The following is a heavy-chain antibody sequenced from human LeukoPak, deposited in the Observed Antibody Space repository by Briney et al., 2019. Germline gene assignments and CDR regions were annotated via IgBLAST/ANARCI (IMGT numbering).Heavy chain of an antibody. J-gene: IGHJ3*02. CDR2: ISAYNGNT. Sequence: GASVKVSCKTSGYSFTSYGISWVRQAPGQGLEWMGWISAYNGNTNYAQKLQGRVTMTTDTSTSTAYMELRSLRSDDTAVYYCARERDDSSGYYRDAFDIWGQGTMVTVSS. V-gene: IGHV1-18*01. CDR1: GYSFTSYG. D-gene: IGHD3-22*01. CDR3: ARERDDSSGYYRDAFDI.